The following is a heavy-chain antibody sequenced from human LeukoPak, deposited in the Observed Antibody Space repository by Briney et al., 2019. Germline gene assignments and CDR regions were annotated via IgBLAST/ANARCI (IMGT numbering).Heavy chain of an antibody. Sequence: SVKVSCKASGGTLSSYAISWVRQAPGQGLEWMGRIIPILGIANYAQKFQGRVTITADKSTSTAYMELSSLRSEDTAVYYCATLEGPKYYWGQGTLVTVCS. CDR1: GGTLSSYA. CDR3: ATLEGPKYY. D-gene: IGHD1-1*01. CDR2: IIPILGIA. J-gene: IGHJ4*02. V-gene: IGHV1-69*04.